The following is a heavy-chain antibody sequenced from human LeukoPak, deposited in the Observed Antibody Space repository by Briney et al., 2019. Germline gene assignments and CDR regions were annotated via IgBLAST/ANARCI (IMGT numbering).Heavy chain of an antibody. CDR1: GFTFSSYA. V-gene: IGHV3-30-3*01. CDR3: ARGDSNYYGSGSYYNGDY. D-gene: IGHD3-10*01. J-gene: IGHJ4*02. CDR2: ISYDGSNK. Sequence: PGGSLRLSCAASGFTFSSYAMHWVRQAPGKGLEWVAVISYDGSNKYYADSVKGRFTISRDNSKNTLYLQMNSLRAEDTAVYYCARGDSNYYGSGSYYNGDYWGQGTLVTVSS.